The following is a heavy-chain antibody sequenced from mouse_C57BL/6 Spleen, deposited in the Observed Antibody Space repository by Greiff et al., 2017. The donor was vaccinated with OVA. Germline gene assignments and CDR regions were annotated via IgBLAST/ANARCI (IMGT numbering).Heavy chain of an antibody. D-gene: IGHD2-2*01. V-gene: IGHV1-64*01. CDR1: GYTFTSYW. J-gene: IGHJ2*01. CDR2: IHPNSGST. Sequence: QVQLQQPGAELVKPGASVKLSCKASGYTFTSYWMHWVKQRPGQGLEWIGMIHPNSGSTNYNEKFKSKATLTADKSSSTAYMHLSSLTSEDSAVYYWARREVGYDVYYFDYWGQGTTLTVSS. CDR3: ARREVGYDVYYFDY.